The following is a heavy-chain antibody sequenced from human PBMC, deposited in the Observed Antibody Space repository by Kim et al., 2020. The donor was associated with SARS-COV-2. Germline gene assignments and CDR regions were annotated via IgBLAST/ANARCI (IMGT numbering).Heavy chain of an antibody. CDR3: ARDRYWITIFGVVSRDYYFYMDV. CDR1: GYTFTSYG. J-gene: IGHJ6*03. CDR2: INAGNGNT. V-gene: IGHV1-3*01. Sequence: ASVKVSCKASGYTFTSYGIHWVRQAPGQRLEWMGWINAGNGNTKYSQKFQGRVTITRDTSASTAYMELSSLRSEDTAVYYCARDRYWITIFGVVSRDYYFYMDVWGKGTTVTVSS. D-gene: IGHD3-3*01.